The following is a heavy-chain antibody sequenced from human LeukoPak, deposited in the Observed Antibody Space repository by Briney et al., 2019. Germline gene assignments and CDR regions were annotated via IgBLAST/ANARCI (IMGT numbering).Heavy chain of an antibody. Sequence: SETLSLTCTVSGGSISSYYWSWIRQPPGKGLEWIGYIYYSGSTNYNPSLKSRVTILVDTSKSQFSLELSSVTAADTAVYYCARSYPPGTYDYWGQGILVTVSS. CDR1: GGSISSYY. CDR2: IYYSGST. V-gene: IGHV4-59*01. D-gene: IGHD1-1*01. J-gene: IGHJ4*02. CDR3: ARSYPPGTYDY.